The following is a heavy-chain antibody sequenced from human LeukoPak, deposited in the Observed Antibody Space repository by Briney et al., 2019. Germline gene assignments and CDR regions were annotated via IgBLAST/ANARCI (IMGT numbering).Heavy chain of an antibody. Sequence: SETLSLTCTVSNGSISSNTYFWSWIRRPAGKGLEWIGRMSSSGISTYSPSLKSRVTISIDTSRNQFSMNLNSVTAADTAVYYCAREDYVWGSYPKGAFDIWGQGTMVTVSS. CDR2: MSSSGIS. D-gene: IGHD3-16*02. J-gene: IGHJ3*02. CDR1: NGSISSNTYF. V-gene: IGHV4-61*02. CDR3: AREDYVWGSYPKGAFDI.